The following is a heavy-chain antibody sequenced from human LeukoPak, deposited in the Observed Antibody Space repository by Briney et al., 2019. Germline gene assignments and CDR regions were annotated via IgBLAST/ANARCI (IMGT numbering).Heavy chain of an antibody. CDR2: IIPILGIA. J-gene: IGHJ4*02. Sequence: ASVKLSCKASGGTFSSYAISWVRQAPGQGLEWMGRIIPILGIANYAQKFQGRVTITADNSTSTAYMELSSLRSEDTAVYYCARDRDDYGDGRFDYWGQGTLVTVSS. D-gene: IGHD4-17*01. V-gene: IGHV1-69*04. CDR3: ARDRDDYGDGRFDY. CDR1: GGTFSSYA.